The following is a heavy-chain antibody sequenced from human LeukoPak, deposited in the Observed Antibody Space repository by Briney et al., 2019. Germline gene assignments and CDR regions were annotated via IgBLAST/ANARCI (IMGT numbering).Heavy chain of an antibody. V-gene: IGHV3-74*01. CDR2: IKSDGST. Sequence: GGSLRLSCAASGFTLSSYWMHWVRHAPGRGLVCVSRIKSDGSTNYADSVKGRFTISRDNAKNTVSLQMNSLRAEDTGVYYCARAPSEIGGYYPEYFRHWGQGTLVTVSS. CDR1: GFTLSSYW. CDR3: ARAPSEIGGYYPEYFRH. J-gene: IGHJ1*01. D-gene: IGHD3-22*01.